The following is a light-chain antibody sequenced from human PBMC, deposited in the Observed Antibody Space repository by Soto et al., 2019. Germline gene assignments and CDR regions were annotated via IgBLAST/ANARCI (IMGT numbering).Light chain of an antibody. Sequence: EIVLTQSPGTLSLSPGERATLSCRASQSVNSNYLAWYQQKPGQGPRLLMYGASSRATGIGDRFSGSGSGTDFTLTISRLEPEDFAVYYCQQYDSSPRTFGQGTKVEIK. J-gene: IGKJ1*01. CDR2: GAS. V-gene: IGKV3-20*01. CDR1: QSVNSNY. CDR3: QQYDSSPRT.